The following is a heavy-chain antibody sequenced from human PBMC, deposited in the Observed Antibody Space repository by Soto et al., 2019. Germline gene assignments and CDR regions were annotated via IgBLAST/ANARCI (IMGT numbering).Heavy chain of an antibody. J-gene: IGHJ4*02. CDR2: IIPIFDIT. D-gene: IGHD3-22*01. Sequence: QVQLVQSGTEVKKPGSSVTVSCKASVGPYSKYSISWVRQAPGQGLEWMGRIIPIFDITNYAQKIQGRVTITADKSTSTVYMDLSSLRSEDTAVYYCVGSLLGDYYDSDGLDNWGQGTLVTVSS. CDR3: VGSLLGDYYDSDGLDN. CDR1: VGPYSKYS. V-gene: IGHV1-69*02.